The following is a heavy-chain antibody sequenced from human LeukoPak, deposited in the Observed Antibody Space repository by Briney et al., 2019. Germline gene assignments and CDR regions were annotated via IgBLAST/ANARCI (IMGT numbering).Heavy chain of an antibody. Sequence: SETMSLTCAVYGGSFSGYYWSWVRQPPGKWLEWIGEINHSGSTNYNPSLKSRVTISVDTSKNQFSLKLSSVTAADTAVYYCARLRCSSTSCYAGNDAFDIWGQGTMVTVSS. V-gene: IGHV4-34*01. J-gene: IGHJ3*02. CDR1: GGSFSGYY. CDR2: INHSGST. D-gene: IGHD2-2*01. CDR3: ARLRCSSTSCYAGNDAFDI.